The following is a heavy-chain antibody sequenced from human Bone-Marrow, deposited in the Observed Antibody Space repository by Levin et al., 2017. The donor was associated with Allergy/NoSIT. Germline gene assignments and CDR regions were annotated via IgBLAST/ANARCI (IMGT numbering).Heavy chain of an antibody. CDR3: ARHSTVTRRINWFDP. J-gene: IGHJ5*02. Sequence: SETLSLTCAVYGGSFSGYYWSWIRQPPGKGLEWIGEINHSGSTNYNPSLKSRVTISVDTSKNQFSLKLSSVTAADTAVYYCARHSTVTRRINWFDPWGQGTLVTVSS. D-gene: IGHD4-11*01. CDR2: INHSGST. V-gene: IGHV4-34*01. CDR1: GGSFSGYY.